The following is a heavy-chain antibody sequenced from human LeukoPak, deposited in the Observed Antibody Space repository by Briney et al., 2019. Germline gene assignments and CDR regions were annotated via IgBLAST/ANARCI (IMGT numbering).Heavy chain of an antibody. CDR2: IIPILGIA. CDR1: GGTFSSYA. J-gene: IGHJ3*02. D-gene: IGHD6-13*01. Sequence: GSSVKVSCKASGGTFSSYAISWVRQAAGQGLEWMGRIIPILGIANYAQKFQGRVTITADKSTSTAYRELSSLKAEDTAVYYCARERGGGYSSNSGAFDIWGQGTMVTVSS. V-gene: IGHV1-69*04. CDR3: ARERGGGYSSNSGAFDI.